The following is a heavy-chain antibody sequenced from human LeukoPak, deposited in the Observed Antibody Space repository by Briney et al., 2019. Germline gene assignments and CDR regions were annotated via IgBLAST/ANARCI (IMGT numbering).Heavy chain of an antibody. J-gene: IGHJ4*02. CDR2: IIPIFGTA. D-gene: IGHD2-2*01. Sequence: SVKVSCKASGGTFSSYAISWVRQAPGQGLEWMGGIIPIFGTANYAQKFQGRVTITADKSTSTAYMELSSLRSEDTAVYYCARGYRSSTSCYATQYYFDYWGQGTLVTVSS. V-gene: IGHV1-69*06. CDR1: GGTFSSYA. CDR3: ARGYRSSTSCYATQYYFDY.